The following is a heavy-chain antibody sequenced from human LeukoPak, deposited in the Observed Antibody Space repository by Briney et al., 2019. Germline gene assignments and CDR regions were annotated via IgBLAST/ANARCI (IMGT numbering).Heavy chain of an antibody. Sequence: SETLSLTCAVYGGSFSGYYWGWIRQPPGKGLEWIGNIYYSGSTYYNPSLKSRVTISVDTSKNHFSLKLNSLTAADTAVYYCARLYEAMDYWGQGTLVTVSS. D-gene: IGHD5/OR15-5a*01. CDR3: ARLYEAMDY. CDR2: IYYSGST. J-gene: IGHJ4*02. CDR1: GGSFSGYY. V-gene: IGHV4-34*01.